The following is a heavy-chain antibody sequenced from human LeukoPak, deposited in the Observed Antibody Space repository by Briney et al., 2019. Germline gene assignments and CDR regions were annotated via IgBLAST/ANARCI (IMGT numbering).Heavy chain of an antibody. Sequence: GRSLRLSCAASGFTSSSYAMHWVRQAPGKGLEWVAVISYDGSNKYYADSVKGRFTISRHNSKNTLYLQMNSLRAEDTAVYYCARGGAYSSGWYFDYWGQGTLVTVSS. CDR3: ARGGAYSSGWYFDY. V-gene: IGHV3-30-3*01. CDR2: ISYDGSNK. J-gene: IGHJ4*02. CDR1: GFTSSSYA. D-gene: IGHD6-19*01.